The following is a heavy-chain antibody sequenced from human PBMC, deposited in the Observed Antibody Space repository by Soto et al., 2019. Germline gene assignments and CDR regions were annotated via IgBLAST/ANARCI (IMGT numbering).Heavy chain of an antibody. Sequence: ASVKVSCKASGYTFSDNGISWVRQAPGQGLEWMGWISTYTGRTNYVQKFQGRVTLTTDTSTSTAYMNLRSLRPDDTAVYFCAREGKFHPNGNQLMDVWGQGTTVTVSS. CDR3: AREGKFHPNGNQLMDV. J-gene: IGHJ6*02. D-gene: IGHD1-1*01. V-gene: IGHV1-18*04. CDR1: GYTFSDNG. CDR2: ISTYTGRT.